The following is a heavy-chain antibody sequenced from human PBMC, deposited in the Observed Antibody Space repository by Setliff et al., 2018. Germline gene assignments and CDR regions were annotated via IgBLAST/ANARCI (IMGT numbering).Heavy chain of an antibody. CDR2: ISPHNGIT. Sequence: GASVKVSCKASGYTFTTFGVSWVRQVPGQGLEWLGWISPHNGITRYGQKFQGRVTLTSETTTGTVYMELRSLNSDDTAVYYCARGGVAAAGRKGVFEHWGQGTLVTVSS. V-gene: IGHV1-18*01. J-gene: IGHJ4*02. CDR3: ARGGVAAAGRKGVFEH. D-gene: IGHD6-13*01. CDR1: GYTFTTFG.